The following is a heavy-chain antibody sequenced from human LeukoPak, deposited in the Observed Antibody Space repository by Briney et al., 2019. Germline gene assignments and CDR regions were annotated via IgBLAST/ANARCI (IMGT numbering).Heavy chain of an antibody. J-gene: IGHJ4*02. Sequence: PGGSLRLSCAASGFTVSSNYMTWVRQAPGKGLEWGSVIYSGGSTYYADSVQGRFTISRDNSKNTLYLQMNSLRAEDTAVYYCAGVLYYYDSRGYRQFDYWGQGTLVTVSS. CDR3: AGVLYYYDSRGYRQFDY. D-gene: IGHD3-22*01. CDR1: GFTVSSNY. CDR2: IYSGGST. V-gene: IGHV3-53*01.